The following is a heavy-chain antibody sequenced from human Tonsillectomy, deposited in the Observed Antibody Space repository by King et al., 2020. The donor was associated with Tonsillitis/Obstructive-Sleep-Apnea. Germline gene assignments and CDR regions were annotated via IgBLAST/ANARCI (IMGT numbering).Heavy chain of an antibody. V-gene: IGHV5-51*03. D-gene: IGHD2-21*01. CDR3: ARSRRAIRDYFDY. CDR1: GYSFTIYW. CDR2: IYPGDSDT. J-gene: IGHJ4*02. Sequence: LQLVQSGAEVKKPGESLKISCKGSGYSFTIYWIVWVRQMPGKGLEWMGIIYPGDSDTRYSPSFQGQVTISADKSINTAYLQWSSLKASDTAMYYCARSRRAIRDYFDYWGQGTLVTVSS.